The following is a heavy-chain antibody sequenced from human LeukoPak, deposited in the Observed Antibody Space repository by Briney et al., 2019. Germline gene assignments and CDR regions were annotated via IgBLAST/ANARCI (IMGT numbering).Heavy chain of an antibody. CDR3: ARDPQSDYGD. CDR2: IWYDGSNK. Sequence: GGSLRLSCAASGFTFSSYGVHWVRQAPGKGLEWVAVIWYDGSNKYYADSVKGRFTISRDNSKNTLYPQMNSLRAEDTAVYYCARDPQSDYGDWGQGTLVTVSS. V-gene: IGHV3-33*01. D-gene: IGHD4-17*01. J-gene: IGHJ4*02. CDR1: GFTFSSYG.